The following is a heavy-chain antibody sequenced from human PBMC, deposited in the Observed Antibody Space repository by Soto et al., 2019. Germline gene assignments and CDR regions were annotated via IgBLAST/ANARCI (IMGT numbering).Heavy chain of an antibody. CDR1: GFTFSSYD. CDR3: ARSTYYYGSGSYRGFDY. D-gene: IGHD3-10*01. Sequence: GGSLRLSCAASGFTFSSYDMHWVRQATGKGLEWVSAIGTAGDTYYPGSVKGRFTISRENAKNSLYLQMNSLRAGDTAVYYCARSTYYYGSGSYRGFDYWGQGTLVTVSS. J-gene: IGHJ4*02. CDR2: IGTAGDT. V-gene: IGHV3-13*01.